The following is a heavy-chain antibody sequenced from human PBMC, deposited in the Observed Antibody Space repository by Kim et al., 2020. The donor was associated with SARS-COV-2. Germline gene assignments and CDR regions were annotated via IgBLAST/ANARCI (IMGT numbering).Heavy chain of an antibody. J-gene: IGHJ5*02. Sequence: PTYNPSHKSRVTISGATSKNQFSLKLSSVTAADTAVYYCARTSAIAAAGTWGQGTLVTVSS. V-gene: IGHV4-59*01. CDR2: P. CDR3: ARTSAIAAAGT. D-gene: IGHD6-13*01.